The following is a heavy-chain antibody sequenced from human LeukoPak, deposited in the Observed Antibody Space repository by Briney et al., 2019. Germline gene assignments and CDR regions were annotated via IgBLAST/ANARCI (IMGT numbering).Heavy chain of an antibody. CDR1: GGSISSYY. Sequence: SETLSLTCTVSGGSISSYYWSWIRQPAGKGLEWIGRIYTSGSTNYNPSLKSRVTMSVDTSKNQFSLKLSSVTAADTAVYYCARGMDLTMFWSGYWFDPWGQGTLVIVSS. D-gene: IGHD3-3*01. V-gene: IGHV4-4*07. J-gene: IGHJ5*02. CDR2: IYTSGST. CDR3: ARGMDLTMFWSGYWFDP.